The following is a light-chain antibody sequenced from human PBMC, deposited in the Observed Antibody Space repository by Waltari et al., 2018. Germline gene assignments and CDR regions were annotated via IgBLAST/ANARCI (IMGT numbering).Light chain of an antibody. J-gene: IGKJ4*01. V-gene: IGKV3-11*01. Sequence: EIVLTQSPATPPLSPGERATLSCRARETVFNYVAWYQQRPGQAPRLLIYDASNRATGIPARFSGSGSGTDFALIISSLEPEDSALYYCHQRLTWPLTFGGGTKVEIK. CDR1: ETVFNY. CDR2: DAS. CDR3: HQRLTWPLT.